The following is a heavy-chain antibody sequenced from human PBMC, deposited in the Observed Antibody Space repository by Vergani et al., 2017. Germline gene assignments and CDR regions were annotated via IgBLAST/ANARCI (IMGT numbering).Heavy chain of an antibody. Sequence: EVQLLESGGGLVQPGGSLRLSCAASGFTFSSYAMSWVRQAPGKGLEWVSASSGSGGSTYYADSVKGRFTISRDNSKNTLYLQMNSLRAEDTAVYYCAKDLASGFRYNWNEGPSGWFDPWGQGTLVTVSS. D-gene: IGHD1-1*01. CDR1: GFTFSSYA. J-gene: IGHJ5*02. CDR3: AKDLASGFRYNWNEGPSGWFDP. CDR2: SSGSGGST. V-gene: IGHV3-23*01.